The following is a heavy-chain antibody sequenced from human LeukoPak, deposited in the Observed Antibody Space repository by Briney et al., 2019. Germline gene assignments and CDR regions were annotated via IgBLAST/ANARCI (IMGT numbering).Heavy chain of an antibody. CDR1: GYTFTSYG. Sequence: ASVKVSCKASGYTFTSYGISWVRQAPGQGLEWMGWISAYNGNTNYAQKLQGRVTMTTDTSTSTAYMELRSLRSDDTAVYYCARAGSSWSHYYYYGMDVWGQGTTVTVSS. CDR2: ISAYNGNT. V-gene: IGHV1-18*01. J-gene: IGHJ6*02. D-gene: IGHD6-13*01. CDR3: ARAGSSWSHYYYYGMDV.